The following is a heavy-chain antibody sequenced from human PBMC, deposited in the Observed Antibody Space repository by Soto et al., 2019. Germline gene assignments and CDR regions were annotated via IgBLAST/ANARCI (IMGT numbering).Heavy chain of an antibody. D-gene: IGHD2-8*01. CDR1: GGSFSGYY. CDR3: ARGRRMGRWFDP. J-gene: IGHJ5*02. V-gene: IGHV4-34*01. CDR2: SNHSGST. Sequence: QVQLQQWGAGLLKPSETLSLTCAVYGGSFSGYYWSWIRQPPGKGLEWIGESNHSGSTNYNPSLKSRVTISVDTSKNQFSLKLSSVTAADTAVYYCARGRRMGRWFDPWGQGTLVTVSS.